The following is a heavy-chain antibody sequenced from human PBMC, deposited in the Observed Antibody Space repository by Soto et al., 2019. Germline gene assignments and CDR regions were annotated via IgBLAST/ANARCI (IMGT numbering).Heavy chain of an antibody. D-gene: IGHD1-1*01. CDR1: GYTFASYA. J-gene: IGHJ6*02. CDR2: ISAYNGNT. V-gene: IGHV1-18*01. Sequence: ASVKVSCKASGYTFASYASSWMRQAPGQGLEWMGWISAYNGNTKYSQKFQGRVTITRDTSASTAYMELSRLKSDDTAVYYCARQVFSGNSALDVWGQGTTVTVSS. CDR3: ARQVFSGNSALDV.